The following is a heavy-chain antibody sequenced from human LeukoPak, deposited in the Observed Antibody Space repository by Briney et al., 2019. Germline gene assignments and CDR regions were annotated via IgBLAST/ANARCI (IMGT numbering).Heavy chain of an antibody. CDR1: GYTFTSYA. CDR2: ITPSGGT. Sequence: ASVKVSCRASGYTFTSYAMHWVRQAPGQGLEWMGWITPSGGTNYPQKFQGRVAITRDTSITTAYMDLSSLTSDDTAVYYCAKYKGGDYIDSGKRYYLDHWGQGTPVTVSS. D-gene: IGHD3-10*01. V-gene: IGHV1-2*02. CDR3: AKYKGGDYIDSGKRYYLDH. J-gene: IGHJ4*02.